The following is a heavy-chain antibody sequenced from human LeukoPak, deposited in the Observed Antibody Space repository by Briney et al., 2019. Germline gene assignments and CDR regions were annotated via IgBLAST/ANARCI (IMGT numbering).Heavy chain of an antibody. CDR1: GFAFSSCW. Sequence: GGSLRLSCAASGFAFSSCWMLWVRQVPGKGLVWVSRINGDGTITTYADFAKGRFTISRDNTKNILYLEMNNLRAEDTGIYYCSRSQFDYWGQGILVTVSS. V-gene: IGHV3-74*03. J-gene: IGHJ4*02. CDR3: SRSQFDY. CDR2: INGDGTIT.